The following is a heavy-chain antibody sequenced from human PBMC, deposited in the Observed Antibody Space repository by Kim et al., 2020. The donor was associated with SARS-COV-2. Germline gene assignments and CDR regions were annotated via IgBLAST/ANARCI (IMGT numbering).Heavy chain of an antibody. CDR1: GFTFSDYY. CDR3: ARARYKKYSMDV. CDR2: ISYSGDTI. J-gene: IGHJ6*03. V-gene: IGHV3-11*01. Sequence: GGSLRLSCAASGFTFSDYYMSWIRQAPGKGMEWVSYISYSGDTIYYEDSVKGRFTISRDNAKNSLYLQINSLRAEDTAVYYCARARYKKYSMDVWGKGTT. D-gene: IGHD1-1*01.